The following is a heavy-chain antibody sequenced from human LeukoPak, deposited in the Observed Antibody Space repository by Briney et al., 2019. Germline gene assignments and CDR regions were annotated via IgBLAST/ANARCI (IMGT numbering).Heavy chain of an antibody. D-gene: IGHD1-20*01. Sequence: SVKVSCKASGGTFSSYAISWVRQAPGQGLEWMGGIIPIFGTANYAQKFQGRVTITADESTSTAYMELSSLRSEDTAVYYCARGDNWNDPFDSWGQGTLVTVSS. V-gene: IGHV1-69*13. CDR3: ARGDNWNDPFDS. J-gene: IGHJ4*02. CDR1: GGTFSSYA. CDR2: IIPIFGTA.